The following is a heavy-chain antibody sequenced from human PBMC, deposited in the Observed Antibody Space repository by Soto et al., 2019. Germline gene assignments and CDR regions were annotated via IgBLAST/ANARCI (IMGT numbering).Heavy chain of an antibody. CDR2: IYYSGST. D-gene: IGHD3-3*01. CDR1: GGSVSSGSYY. CDR3: ARDRPLTIFGVVTLMSYGMDV. Sequence: PSETLSLTCTVSGGSVSSGSYYWSWIRQPPGKGLEWIGYIYYSGSTNYNPSLKSRVTISVDTSKNQFSLKLSSVTAADTAVYYCARDRPLTIFGVVTLMSYGMDVWGQGTTVTVSS. V-gene: IGHV4-61*01. J-gene: IGHJ6*02.